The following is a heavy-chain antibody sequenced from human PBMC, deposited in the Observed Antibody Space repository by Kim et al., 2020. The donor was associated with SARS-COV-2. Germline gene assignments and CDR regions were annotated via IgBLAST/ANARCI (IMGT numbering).Heavy chain of an antibody. D-gene: IGHD3-3*01. J-gene: IGHJ4*02. V-gene: IGHV1-3*01. CDR3: ARESITIFGVAYYYFDY. Sequence: KFQGRVAITRDTSASTAYMELSSLRSEDTAVYYCARESITIFGVAYYYFDYWGQGTLVTVSS.